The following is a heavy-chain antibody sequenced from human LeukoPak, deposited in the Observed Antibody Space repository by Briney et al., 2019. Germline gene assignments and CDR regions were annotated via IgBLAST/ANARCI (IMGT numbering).Heavy chain of an antibody. CDR2: IYSGGST. V-gene: IGHV3-66*01. J-gene: IGHJ4*02. D-gene: IGHD1-26*01. CDR3: ATGTHPGN. CDR1: GFTVSNNY. Sequence: RGSLRLSCAASGFTVSNNYMSWVRQAPGKGLEWMAVIYSGGSTFHADSAKGRFIISRDNSKNTLYLQMNSLRVEDTAVYYCATGTHPGNWGQGTLVTVSS.